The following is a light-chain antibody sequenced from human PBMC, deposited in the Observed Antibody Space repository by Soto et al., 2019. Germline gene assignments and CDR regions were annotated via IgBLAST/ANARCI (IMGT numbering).Light chain of an antibody. CDR2: DGS. CDR3: QQRTRWPMT. V-gene: IGKV3-11*01. Sequence: EIVLTQSPATLSVSPWERVALSCRASQNLHSFLNWYQQRPGQAPRPLIYDGSKRAAGVPDRISGDGSGTDYPLTISSLEPEDFAVYYCQQRTRWPMTFGQGTRLEIK. CDR1: QNLHSF. J-gene: IGKJ5*01.